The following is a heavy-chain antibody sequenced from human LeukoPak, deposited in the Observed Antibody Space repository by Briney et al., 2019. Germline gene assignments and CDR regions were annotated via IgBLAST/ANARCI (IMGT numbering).Heavy chain of an antibody. Sequence: AESLKISCQGSGFDFTTYWIGWVRQMPGKGLEWMGIVYPGDSDTRYSPSFQGQVTISADRSISTAYLQWNSLKASDTVMYFCARQPGTGANRNAFDLWGQGTKVTVSS. CDR1: GFDFTTYW. V-gene: IGHV5-51*01. J-gene: IGHJ3*01. D-gene: IGHD4/OR15-4a*01. CDR3: ARQPGTGANRNAFDL. CDR2: VYPGDSDT.